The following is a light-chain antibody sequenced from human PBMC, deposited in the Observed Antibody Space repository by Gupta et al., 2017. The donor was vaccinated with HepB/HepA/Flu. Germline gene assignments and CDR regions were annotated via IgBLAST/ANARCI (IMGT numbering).Light chain of an antibody. CDR1: SPNIGSNF. Sequence: QSVLTQPPSVSAAPGQKVTISCPGSSPNIGSNFVSWYQQLPGTAPKLLIYENNKRASGSPDRFSGSKSGTSATLGITGLQTGDEADYYCATWENHLNAGGVFGSGTTVTVL. CDR3: ATWENHLNAGGV. V-gene: IGLV1-51*02. J-gene: IGLJ1*01. CDR2: ENN.